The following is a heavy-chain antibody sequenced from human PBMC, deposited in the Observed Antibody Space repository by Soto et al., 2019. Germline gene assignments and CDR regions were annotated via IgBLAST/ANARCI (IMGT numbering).Heavy chain of an antibody. D-gene: IGHD6-19*01. CDR1: GGSFSGYY. Sequence: SETLSLTCAVYGGSFSGYYWSWIRQPPGKGLEWIGEINHSGSTNYNPSLKSRVTISVDTSKNQFSLKLSSVTAADTAVYYCARGSVAGKEDYYYIDVWGKGTTVTFSS. CDR2: INHSGST. J-gene: IGHJ6*03. CDR3: ARGSVAGKEDYYYIDV. V-gene: IGHV4-34*01.